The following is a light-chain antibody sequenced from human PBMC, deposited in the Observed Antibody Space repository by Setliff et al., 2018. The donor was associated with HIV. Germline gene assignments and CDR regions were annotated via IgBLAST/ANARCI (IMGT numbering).Light chain of an antibody. CDR2: DVS. CDR3: SSYRSSTPLYV. CDR1: DVGGYKY. V-gene: IGLV2-14*03. J-gene: IGLJ1*01. Sequence: QSVLTQPASVSGSPGQSITISCSDVGGYKYVSWYQQHPGKAPKLMIYDVSNRPSGVSNRFSGSKSGNMASLTISGLQAEDEADYYCSSYRSSTPLYVFGTGTKVTVL.